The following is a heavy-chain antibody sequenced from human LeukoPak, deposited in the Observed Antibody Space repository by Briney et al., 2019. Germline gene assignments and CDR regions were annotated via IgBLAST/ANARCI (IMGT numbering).Heavy chain of an antibody. CDR3: ARDMVYYDSDDRQGH. J-gene: IGHJ4*02. D-gene: IGHD3-22*01. CDR2: IYSGGST. V-gene: IGHV3-66*02. Sequence: GGSLRLSCAASGFTVSSNYMSWVRQAPGKGLEWVSVIYSGGSTYYADSVKGRFTISRDNSKNTLYLQMNSLRAEDTAAYYCARDMVYYDSDDRQGHWGQGTLVTVSS. CDR1: GFTVSSNY.